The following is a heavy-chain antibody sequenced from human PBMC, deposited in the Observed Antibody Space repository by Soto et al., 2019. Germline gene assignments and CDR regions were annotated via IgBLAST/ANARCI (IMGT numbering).Heavy chain of an antibody. CDR3: ARAPSGYSWDWYFDL. J-gene: IGHJ2*01. CDR1: GGSISSSNW. CDR2: IYNSGST. V-gene: IGHV4-4*02. D-gene: IGHD3-22*01. Sequence: PSETLSLTCAVSGGSISSSNWWSWVRQPPGKGLEWIGEIYNSGSTNYNPSLKSRVTISVDKSKNQFSLKLISVTAAATAVYYCARAPSGYSWDWYFDLWGRGALVTVSS.